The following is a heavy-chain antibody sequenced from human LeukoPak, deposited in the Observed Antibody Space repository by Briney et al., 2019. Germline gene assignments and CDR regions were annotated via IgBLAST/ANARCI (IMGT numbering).Heavy chain of an antibody. CDR1: GFTFDDYA. J-gene: IGHJ2*01. D-gene: IGHD5-18*01. CDR2: ISWNSGSI. V-gene: IGHV3-9*01. Sequence: GGSLRLSCAASGFTFDDYAMHWVRQAPGKGLEWVSGISWNSGSIGYADSVKGRFTISRDNAKNSLYLQMNGLRAEDTALYYCAKARGYSYGWYFDLWGRGTLVTVSS. CDR3: AKARGYSYGWYFDL.